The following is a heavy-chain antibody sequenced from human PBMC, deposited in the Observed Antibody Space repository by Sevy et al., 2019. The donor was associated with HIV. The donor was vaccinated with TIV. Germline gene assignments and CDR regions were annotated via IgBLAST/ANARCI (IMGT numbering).Heavy chain of an antibody. CDR1: GGSITGLY. J-gene: IGHJ4*02. V-gene: IGHV4-59*08. D-gene: IGHD1-26*01. CDR3: AGENAWGRGYS. Sequence: SESLSLTCTVSGGSITGLYWNWIRQPPGKGPEWIANIYYNGHINYNPSLKSRVTLSLDTSKNQFSLRLSSVTAADTAMYYCAGENAWGRGYSWGQGTLVTVSS. CDR2: IYYNGHI.